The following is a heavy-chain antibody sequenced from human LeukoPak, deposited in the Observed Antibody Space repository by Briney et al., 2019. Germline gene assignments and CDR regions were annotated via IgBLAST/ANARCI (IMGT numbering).Heavy chain of an antibody. Sequence: GGSLRLSCAASGFTFSSYSMNWVRQAPGKGLEWVSSISSSSSYIYYADSVKGRFTISRDNAKNSLYLQMNSLRAEDTAVYYCASVASSSWYVAHGDSDVDYWGQGTLVTVSS. CDR3: ASVASSSWYVAHGDSDVDY. D-gene: IGHD6-13*01. CDR1: GFTFSSYS. J-gene: IGHJ4*02. V-gene: IGHV3-21*01. CDR2: ISSSSSYI.